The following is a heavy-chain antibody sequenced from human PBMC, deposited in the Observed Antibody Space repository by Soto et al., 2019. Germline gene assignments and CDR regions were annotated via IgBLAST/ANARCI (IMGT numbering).Heavy chain of an antibody. CDR3: ARDSVAGSPFDY. D-gene: IGHD6-19*01. V-gene: IGHV4-4*02. CDR2: IYHSGST. CDR1: GGSISSSNW. Sequence: QGELQESGPGLVKRSGTLSRTCAVSGGSISSSNWWTWVRQPPGKGLEWIGEIYHSGSTNYNPSLKSRVTISVDKSKNQFSLKMSSVTAADTAVYYCARDSVAGSPFDYWGQGTLVTVSS. J-gene: IGHJ4*02.